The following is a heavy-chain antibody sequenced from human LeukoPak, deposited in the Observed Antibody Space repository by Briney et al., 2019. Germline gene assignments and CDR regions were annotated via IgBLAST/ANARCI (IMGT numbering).Heavy chain of an antibody. V-gene: IGHV4-59*08. CDR3: ARHASWYNWFDP. D-gene: IGHD2-15*01. J-gene: IGHJ5*02. Sequence: SETLTLTCTVSGGSISSYYWSWIRQPPGKGLEWIGYIYYSGSTNYNPSLKSRVTISVDTSKNQFSLKLSSVTAADTAVYYCARHASWYNWFDPWGQGTLVTVSS. CDR1: GGSISSYY. CDR2: IYYSGST.